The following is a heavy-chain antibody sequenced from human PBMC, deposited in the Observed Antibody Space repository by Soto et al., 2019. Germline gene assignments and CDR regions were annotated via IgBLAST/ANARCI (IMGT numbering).Heavy chain of an antibody. Sequence: LGESLKISCKGSGYSFTSYWIGWVRQMPGKGLEWMGIIYPGDSDTRYSPSFQGQVTISADKSISTAYLQWSSLKASDTAMYYCARSSGWPYYYYYYGMDVWGQGTTVTVSS. D-gene: IGHD6-19*01. CDR2: IYPGDSDT. CDR3: ARSSGWPYYYYYYGMDV. V-gene: IGHV5-51*01. J-gene: IGHJ6*02. CDR1: GYSFTSYW.